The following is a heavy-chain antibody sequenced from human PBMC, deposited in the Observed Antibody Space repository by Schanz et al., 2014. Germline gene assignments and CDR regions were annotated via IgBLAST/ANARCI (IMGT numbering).Heavy chain of an antibody. CDR3: AKSQGSSFDS. Sequence: EVQLLESGGGLVQPGGSLKLSCAASGLIFSNYAMSWVRQAPGKGLEWVSALSEGGGGTHYADSVKGRFTISSDNSKSTLYLQMSSLRAEDTAVYYCAKSQGSSFDSWGQGTLVTVSS. D-gene: IGHD6-13*01. J-gene: IGHJ4*02. CDR1: GLIFSNYA. CDR2: LSEGGGGT. V-gene: IGHV3-23*01.